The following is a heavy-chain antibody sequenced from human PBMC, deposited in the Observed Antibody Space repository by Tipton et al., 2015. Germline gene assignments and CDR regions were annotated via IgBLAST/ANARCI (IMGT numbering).Heavy chain of an antibody. J-gene: IGHJ4*02. CDR1: GGSISSSKW. V-gene: IGHV4-4*02. CDR2: LYHSGST. CDR3: ACQDYDSLTRDYQTVDY. Sequence: TLSLTCAVSGGSISSSKWWSWLRQPPGKGLEWIGELYHSGSTNYNPSLKSRVTISVDKSKNHFSLKLSSVTAADTAVYYCACQDYDSLTRDYQTVDYWGQGTLVTVSS. D-gene: IGHD3-9*01.